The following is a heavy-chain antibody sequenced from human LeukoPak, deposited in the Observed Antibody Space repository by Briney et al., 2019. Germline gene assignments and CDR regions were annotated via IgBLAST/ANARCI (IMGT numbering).Heavy chain of an antibody. CDR3: AKAPPDSGYHRRLFDY. V-gene: IGHV3-23*01. CDR1: GFTFSIYV. D-gene: IGHD3-22*01. CDR2: ITDTSGST. Sequence: GGSLRLSCVGSGFTFSIYVMSWVRQAPGTGLEWVSAITDTSGSTYYADSVKGRFTVSRDNSKNTLYLQMDSLRAEDTAVYYCAKAPPDSGYHRRLFDYWGQGTLVTVSS. J-gene: IGHJ4*02.